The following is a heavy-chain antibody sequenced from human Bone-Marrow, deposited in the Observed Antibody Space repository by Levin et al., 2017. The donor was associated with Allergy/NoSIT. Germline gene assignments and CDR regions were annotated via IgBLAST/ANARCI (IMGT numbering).Heavy chain of an antibody. J-gene: IGHJ5*02. V-gene: IGHV4-34*01. CDR3: ARVPETWFDP. CDR1: GGSFSAYS. Sequence: SQTLSLTCAVYGGSFSAYSWSWIRQSPVKGLEWLGEINHSGSTKYNPSLKSRITISLDTSKNQFSLRLSSVTAADTAVYYCARVPETWFDPWGQGTLVTVSS. CDR2: INHSGST.